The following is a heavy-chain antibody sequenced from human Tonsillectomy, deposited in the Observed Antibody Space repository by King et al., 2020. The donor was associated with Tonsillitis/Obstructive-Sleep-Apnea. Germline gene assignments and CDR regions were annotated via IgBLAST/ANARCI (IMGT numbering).Heavy chain of an antibody. CDR2: LLLLSLTL. D-gene: IGHD2-15*01. V-gene: IGHV3-48*02. CDR1: LFTFRLSL. Sequence: FVPPFCSVIPSCSSSLFTFRLSLLTFFVPSPFIFLSFFSSLLLLSLTLYYADSVKGRFTVSRDNAKNSHYLQMNSLRDEDTAVYYCARDTGRGISPFDCWGQGTLVTVSS. CDR3: ARDTGRGISPFDC. J-gene: IGHJ4*02.